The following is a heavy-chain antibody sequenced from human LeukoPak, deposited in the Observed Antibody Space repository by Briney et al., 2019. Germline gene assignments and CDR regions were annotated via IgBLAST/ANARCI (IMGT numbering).Heavy chain of an antibody. V-gene: IGHV4-30-2*01. CDR1: GGSISSGGYS. Sequence: SETLSLTCAVSGGSISSGGYSWSWIRQPPGKGLEWIGYIYHSGSTYYNPSLKSRVTISVDRSKNQFSLKLSSVTAADTAVYYCASFHYYDSSGYSYNWFDPWGQGTLVTVSS. D-gene: IGHD3-22*01. CDR3: ASFHYYDSSGYSYNWFDP. CDR2: IYHSGST. J-gene: IGHJ5*02.